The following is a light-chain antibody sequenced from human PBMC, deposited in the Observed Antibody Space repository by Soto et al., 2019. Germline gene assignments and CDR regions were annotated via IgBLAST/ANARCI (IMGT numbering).Light chain of an antibody. Sequence: EIVLTQSPGTLSLSPGERATLSCRASQSVSSSYLAWYQQKPGQAPRLLIYGASSRATVIPDIFSGSGSGTDSTPTISRLEPEDVAVYYCQQYGSSPLTFGGGTKVEIK. V-gene: IGKV3-20*01. CDR1: QSVSSSY. J-gene: IGKJ4*01. CDR2: GAS. CDR3: QQYGSSPLT.